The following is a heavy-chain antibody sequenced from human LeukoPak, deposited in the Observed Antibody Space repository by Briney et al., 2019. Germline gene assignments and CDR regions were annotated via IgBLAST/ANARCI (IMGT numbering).Heavy chain of an antibody. V-gene: IGHV3-21*04. CDR2: ISSSSSYI. CDR3: AKAPIVVVPAAFSDY. D-gene: IGHD2-2*01. CDR1: GFTFSSYS. Sequence: PGGSLRLPCAASGFTFSSYSMNWVRQAPGKGLEWVSSISSSSSYIYYADSVKGRFTISRDNSKNTLYLQMNSLRAEDTAVYYCAKAPIVVVPAAFSDYWGQGTLVTVSS. J-gene: IGHJ4*02.